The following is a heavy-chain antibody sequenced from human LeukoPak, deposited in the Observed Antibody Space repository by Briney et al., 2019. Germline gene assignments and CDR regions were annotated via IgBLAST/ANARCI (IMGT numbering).Heavy chain of an antibody. CDR2: ISWNSGSI. Sequence: GGSLRLSCAASGFTFAGYAMNWVRQAPGQGLEWVAGISWNSGSIGYADSVKGRFTISRDNAKNSLYLQMNSLRAEDTALYYCAKDPGAGDYEAFDIWGQGTMVTVSS. J-gene: IGHJ3*02. V-gene: IGHV3-9*01. D-gene: IGHD4-17*01. CDR1: GFTFAGYA. CDR3: AKDPGAGDYEAFDI.